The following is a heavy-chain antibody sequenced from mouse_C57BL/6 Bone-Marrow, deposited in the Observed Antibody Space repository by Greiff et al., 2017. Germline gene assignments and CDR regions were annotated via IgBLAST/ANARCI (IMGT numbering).Heavy chain of an antibody. D-gene: IGHD1-1*01. V-gene: IGHV1-81*01. J-gene: IGHJ2*01. Sequence: VQLQQSGAELARPGASVQLSCKASGYTFTSYGISWVKQRTGQGLEWIGEIYPRSGNTYYNEKFKGKATLTADKSSSTAYMELRSLTSEDSAVYFCGNIYYYGSRYFDYWGQGTTLTVSS. CDR3: GNIYYYGSRYFDY. CDR1: GYTFTSYG. CDR2: IYPRSGNT.